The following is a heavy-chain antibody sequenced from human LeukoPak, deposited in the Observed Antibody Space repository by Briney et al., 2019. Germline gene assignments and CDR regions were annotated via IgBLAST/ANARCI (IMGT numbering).Heavy chain of an antibody. CDR2: INPSGGST. Sequence: ASVKVSCKASGYTFTSYFMHWVRQAPGQGLEWMGIINPSGGSTSYAQKFQGRVSMTRDTSTSTVYMELSSLRSEDTAVYYCARDPQRGPPDYWGQGALVTVSS. CDR1: GYTFTSYF. D-gene: IGHD3-16*01. V-gene: IGHV1-46*01. CDR3: ARDPQRGPPDY. J-gene: IGHJ4*02.